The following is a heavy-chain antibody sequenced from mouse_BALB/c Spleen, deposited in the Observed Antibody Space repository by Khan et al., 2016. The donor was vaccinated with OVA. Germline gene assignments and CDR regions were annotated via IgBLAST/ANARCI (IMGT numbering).Heavy chain of an antibody. V-gene: IGHV1S137*01. CDR1: GYTFTDYA. CDR3: ARGGSFAY. Sequence: QVQLQQSGAELVRPGVSVKISCKVSGYTFTDYAMHWVKQSHAKSLEWIGVISTYYDDADYNQRFQGKASMTVDRASSPASLELARLTSETSAIYYCARGGSFAYWGQGTLVTVSA. J-gene: IGHJ3*01. CDR2: ISTYYDDA. D-gene: IGHD1-1*02.